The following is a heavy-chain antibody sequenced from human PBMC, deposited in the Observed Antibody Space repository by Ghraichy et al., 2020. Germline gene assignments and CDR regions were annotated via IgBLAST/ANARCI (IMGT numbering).Heavy chain of an antibody. V-gene: IGHV4-34*01. CDR1: GGSFSGYY. CDR2: INHSGST. D-gene: IGHD4-17*01. J-gene: IGHJ4*02. Sequence: SQTLSLTCAVYGGSFSGYYWSWIRQPPGKGLEWIGEINHSGSTNYNPSLKSRVTISVDTSKNQFSLKLSSVTAADTAVYYCARRAVTSWIYGYWGQGTLVTVSS. CDR3: ARRAVTSWIYGY.